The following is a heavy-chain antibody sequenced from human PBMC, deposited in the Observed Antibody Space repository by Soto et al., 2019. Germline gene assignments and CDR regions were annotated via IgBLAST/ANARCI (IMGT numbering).Heavy chain of an antibody. Sequence: QVQLVQSGAEENKPGASVKVSCKASGYTFTSYAMHWVRQAPGQRLEWMGWINAGNGNTKYSQKYKGRVTSTRDTSASTAYMELSSLRSEDTAVYYCARDPRYYGMDVWGQGTTVTVSS. J-gene: IGHJ6*02. V-gene: IGHV1-3*05. CDR2: INAGNGNT. CDR1: GYTFTSYA. CDR3: ARDPRYYGMDV.